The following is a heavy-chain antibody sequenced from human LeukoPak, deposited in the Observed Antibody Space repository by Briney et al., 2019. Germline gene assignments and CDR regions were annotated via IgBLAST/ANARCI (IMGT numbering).Heavy chain of an antibody. Sequence: PGGSLRLSCTASGSTFGDYAMSWFRQAPGKGLEWVGFIRSKAYGGTTEYAASVKGRFTISRDDSKSIAYLQMNSLKTEDTAVYYCTRWVGDYVWGSYSPRFDYWGQGTLVTVSS. D-gene: IGHD3-16*01. V-gene: IGHV3-49*03. CDR3: TRWVGDYVWGSYSPRFDY. CDR2: IRSKAYGGTT. J-gene: IGHJ4*02. CDR1: GSTFGDYA.